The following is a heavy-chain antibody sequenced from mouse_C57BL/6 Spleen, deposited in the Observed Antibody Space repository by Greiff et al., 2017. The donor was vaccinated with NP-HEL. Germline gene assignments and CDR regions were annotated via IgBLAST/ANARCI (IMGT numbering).Heavy chain of an antibody. CDR1: GYSITSGYY. CDR3: ARDLYYYGSSYHYFDY. Sequence: EVQLVESGPGLVKPSQSLSLTCSVTGYSITSGYYWNWIRQFPGNKLEWMGYISYDGSNNYNPSLKNRISITRDTSKNQFFLKLNSVTTEDTATYYCARDLYYYGSSYHYFDYWGQGTTLTVSS. D-gene: IGHD1-1*01. CDR2: ISYDGSN. V-gene: IGHV3-6*01. J-gene: IGHJ2*01.